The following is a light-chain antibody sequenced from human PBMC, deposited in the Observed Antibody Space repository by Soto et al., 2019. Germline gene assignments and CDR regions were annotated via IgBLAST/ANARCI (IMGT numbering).Light chain of an antibody. CDR3: QQYYNTPRT. CDR2: WAS. Sequence: DIVMTQSPDSLAVSLGERATINCKSSQSVLYSSNNKNYLAWYQQKPGQPPTLLIYWASTRESGVPDRFSGSGYGTAFTLTISSLQAEDVAVYYCQQYYNTPRTFGLGTKVEIK. CDR1: QSVLYSSNNKNY. V-gene: IGKV4-1*01. J-gene: IGKJ1*01.